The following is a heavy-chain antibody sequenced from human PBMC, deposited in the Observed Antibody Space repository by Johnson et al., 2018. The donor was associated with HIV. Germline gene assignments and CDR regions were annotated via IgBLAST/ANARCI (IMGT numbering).Heavy chain of an antibody. CDR2: ISIDGSST. CDR3: AKSPAKDHGGNSGAFDI. D-gene: IGHD4-23*01. CDR1: RFTFSSYW. Sequence: EVQLVESGGGVVRPGGSLRLSCAASRFTFSSYWMHWVRQTPGKGLVWVSRISIDGSSTNYADSVKGRFTISRDNSKNTLYLQMNSLRAEDTAVYYCAKSPAKDHGGNSGAFDIWGQGTLVTVSS. V-gene: IGHV3-74*02. J-gene: IGHJ3*02.